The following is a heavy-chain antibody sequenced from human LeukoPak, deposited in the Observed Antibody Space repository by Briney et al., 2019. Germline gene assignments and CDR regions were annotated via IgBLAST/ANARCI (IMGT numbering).Heavy chain of an antibody. V-gene: IGHV4-59*01. Sequence: PSETLSLTCTVSGGSISGYYWGWIRQPPGKGLEWIGYIYNSGSTTYNPSLKSRVTISVDTSKNQFSLRLRSVTAVDTAVYYCARDGLQGSILWGQGTLVTVSS. J-gene: IGHJ4*02. D-gene: IGHD4-11*01. CDR3: ARDGLQGSIL. CDR2: IYNSGST. CDR1: GGSISGYY.